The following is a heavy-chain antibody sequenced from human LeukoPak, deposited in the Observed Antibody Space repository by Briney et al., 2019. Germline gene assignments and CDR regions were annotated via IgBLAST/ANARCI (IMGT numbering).Heavy chain of an antibody. CDR1: GGSISSYY. CDR3: ARATMIVVGPYYFDY. J-gene: IGHJ4*02. V-gene: IGHV4-59*08. D-gene: IGHD3-22*01. Sequence: SETLSLTCTVSGGSISSYYWSWIRQPPGKGLEWIGYIYYSGSANYNPSLKSRVTISVDTSKNQFSLKLSSVTAADTAVYYCARATMIVVGPYYFDYWGQGTLVTVSS. CDR2: IYYSGSA.